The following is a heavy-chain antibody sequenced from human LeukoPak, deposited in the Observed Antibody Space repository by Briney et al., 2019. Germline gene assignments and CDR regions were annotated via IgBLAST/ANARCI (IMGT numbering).Heavy chain of an antibody. Sequence: PGGSLRLSCSASGFTFSSYPMSWVRQAPGKELEWVSTISVGGATYYADSLSGRFTISRDNSKNTLYLQMNSLRADDTAIYYCMRGISSPDYWGQGTLVTVSS. V-gene: IGHV3-23*01. CDR2: ISVGGAT. D-gene: IGHD6-13*01. J-gene: IGHJ4*02. CDR3: MRGISSPDY. CDR1: GFTFSSYP.